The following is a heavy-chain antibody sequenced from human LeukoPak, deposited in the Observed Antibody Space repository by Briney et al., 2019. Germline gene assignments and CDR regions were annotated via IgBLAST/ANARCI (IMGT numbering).Heavy chain of an antibody. Sequence: ASVKVSCKASGYTFTNYGISWVRQAPGQGLEWMGWISIYNGNTDYAQKLRGRVTMTTDTSTSTAYMELRSLRSDDTAVYYCAKTITMVRGVTPYYYYYYMDVWGKGTTVTVSS. CDR2: ISIYNGNT. V-gene: IGHV1-18*01. J-gene: IGHJ6*03. D-gene: IGHD3-10*01. CDR3: AKTITMVRGVTPYYYYYYMDV. CDR1: GYTFTNYG.